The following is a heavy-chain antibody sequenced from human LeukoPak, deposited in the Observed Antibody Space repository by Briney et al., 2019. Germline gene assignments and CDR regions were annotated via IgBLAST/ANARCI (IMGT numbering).Heavy chain of an antibody. J-gene: IGHJ6*03. CDR2: IYYSGST. Sequence: SETLSLTCTVSGGSISSHYWSWIRQPPGKGLEWIGYIYYSGSTNYNPSLKSRVTISVDTSKNQFSLKLSSVTAADTAVYYCARGSIGYYYMDVWGKGTTVTVSS. CDR3: ARGSIGYYYMDV. CDR1: GGSISSHY. V-gene: IGHV4-59*11.